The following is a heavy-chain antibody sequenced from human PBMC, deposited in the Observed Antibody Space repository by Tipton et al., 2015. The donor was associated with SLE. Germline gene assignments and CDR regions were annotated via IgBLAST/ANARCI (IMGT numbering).Heavy chain of an antibody. CDR2: MYHSGST. Sequence: TLSLTCTVSGDSIDSSTYYWGWIRQPPGKGLEWIGSMYHSGSTYYNPSLRSRVTISLDTSKNQFSLTLSSVTAADTAVYYCARLNDATAIASFDYWGQGNLVTVSS. CDR1: GDSIDSSTYY. J-gene: IGHJ4*02. D-gene: IGHD2-21*02. CDR3: ARLNDATAIASFDY. V-gene: IGHV4-39*07.